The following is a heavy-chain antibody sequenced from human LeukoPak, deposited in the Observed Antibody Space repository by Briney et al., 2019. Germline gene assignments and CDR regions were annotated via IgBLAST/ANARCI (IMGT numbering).Heavy chain of an antibody. CDR2: ISSGGSTI. CDR1: GFTVSSNY. Sequence: PGGSLRLSCAASGFTVSSNYMSWIRQAPGKGLEWVSYISSGGSTIYYADSVKGRFTISRDNAKNSLYLQMNSLRAEDTAVYYCASVRALGSTSAHYYYYMDVWGKGTTVTISS. J-gene: IGHJ6*03. D-gene: IGHD2-2*01. V-gene: IGHV3-11*01. CDR3: ASVRALGSTSAHYYYYMDV.